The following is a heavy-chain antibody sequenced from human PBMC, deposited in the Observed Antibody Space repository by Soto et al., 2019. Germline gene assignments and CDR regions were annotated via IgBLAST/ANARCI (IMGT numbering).Heavy chain of an antibody. CDR3: AKDHLPYYDSSGLKWGPDAFDI. Sequence: GGSLRLSCAASGFTFSSYAMSWVRQAPGKGLEWVSAISGSGGSTYYADSVKGRFTISRDNSKNTLYLQMNSLRAEDTAVYYCAKDHLPYYDSSGLKWGPDAFDIWGQGTMVTVSS. CDR1: GFTFSSYA. J-gene: IGHJ3*02. D-gene: IGHD3-22*01. V-gene: IGHV3-23*01. CDR2: ISGSGGST.